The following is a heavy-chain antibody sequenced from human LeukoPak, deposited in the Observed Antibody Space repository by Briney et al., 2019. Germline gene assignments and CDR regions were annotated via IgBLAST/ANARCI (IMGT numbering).Heavy chain of an antibody. CDR2: IYYSGST. J-gene: IGHJ5*02. CDR3: ARRAGGSGWYAP. Sequence: PSETLSLTCTVSGGSISSYYWSWIRQPPGKGLEWIGYIYYSGSTNYNPSLKSRVTISVDTSKNQFSLKRSSVTAADTAVYYCARRAGGSGWYAPWGQGTLVTVSS. D-gene: IGHD6-19*01. CDR1: GGSISSYY. V-gene: IGHV4-59*08.